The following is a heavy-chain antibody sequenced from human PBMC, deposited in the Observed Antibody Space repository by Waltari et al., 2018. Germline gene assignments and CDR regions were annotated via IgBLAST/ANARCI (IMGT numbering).Heavy chain of an antibody. CDR1: GFILRNSA. CDR2: ISLDGFNK. D-gene: IGHD6-13*01. CDR3: AKDAAAAPAYYYYMDV. Sequence: QVQLVESGGGVVQPGRARRLSWAASGFILRNSAMQWFGQAPGKGLEWVAVISLDGFNKHYADSVKGRFTISRDNSKNTLFLQTNSLRDEDTATYYCAKDAAAAPAYYYYMDVWGKGTTVTISS. J-gene: IGHJ6*03. V-gene: IGHV3-30*18.